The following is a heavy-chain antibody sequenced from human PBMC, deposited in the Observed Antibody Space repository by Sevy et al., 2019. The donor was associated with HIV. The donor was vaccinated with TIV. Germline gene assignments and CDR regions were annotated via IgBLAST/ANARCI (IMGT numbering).Heavy chain of an antibody. CDR2: ISGSGGST. V-gene: IGHV3-23*01. CDR3: AKDGVPYYDFWSGRENWFDP. Sequence: GGSLRLSCAASGFTFSSYAMSWVCQAPGKGLEWVSAISGSGGSTYYADSVKGRFTISRDNSKNTLYLQMNSLRAEDTAVYYCAKDGVPYYDFWSGRENWFDPWGQGTLVTVSS. J-gene: IGHJ5*02. D-gene: IGHD3-3*01. CDR1: GFTFSSYA.